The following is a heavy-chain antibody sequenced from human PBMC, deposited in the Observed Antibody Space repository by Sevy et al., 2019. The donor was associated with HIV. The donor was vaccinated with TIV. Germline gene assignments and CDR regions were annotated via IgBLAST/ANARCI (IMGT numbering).Heavy chain of an antibody. D-gene: IGHD2-21*01. Sequence: SETLSLSCTVSGGSMTSYYWSWIRQPPGKGLEWIGYIYYSGSTNYNPSLKSRVTMSVDTSKNQFSLTLISVSAADTAVYHCVRSVGMGNYFDYWGQGALVTVSS. V-gene: IGHV4-59*13. CDR1: GGSMTSYY. CDR3: VRSVGMGNYFDY. CDR2: IYYSGST. J-gene: IGHJ4*02.